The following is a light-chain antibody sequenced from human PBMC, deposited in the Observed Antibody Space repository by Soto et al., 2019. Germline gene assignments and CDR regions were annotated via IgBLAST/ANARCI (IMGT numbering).Light chain of an antibody. CDR2: QDS. V-gene: IGLV3-1*01. CDR3: QAWDSGRGV. CDR1: KLGDKY. Sequence: SYQLTQPPSVSVSPGQTASITCSGDKLGDKYACWYQQKPGQSPVLVIYQDSKRPSGIPERFSGSNSGNTATLTISGTQAMDEADYYCQAWDSGRGVFGGGTKVTVL. J-gene: IGLJ2*01.